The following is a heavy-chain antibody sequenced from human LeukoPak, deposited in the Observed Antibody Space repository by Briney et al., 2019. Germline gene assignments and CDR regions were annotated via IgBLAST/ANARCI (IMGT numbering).Heavy chain of an antibody. CDR1: GGSISSYY. Sequence: SETLSLTCAVSGGSISSYYWSWFRQPPGKGLEWIGYIYYSGSTNYNPSLKSRVTISVDTSKNQFSLKLSSVTAADTAVYYCARGSLGTPVGDYFDYWGQGTLVTVSS. V-gene: IGHV4-59*01. J-gene: IGHJ4*02. CDR3: ARGSLGTPVGDYFDY. D-gene: IGHD4-23*01. CDR2: IYYSGST.